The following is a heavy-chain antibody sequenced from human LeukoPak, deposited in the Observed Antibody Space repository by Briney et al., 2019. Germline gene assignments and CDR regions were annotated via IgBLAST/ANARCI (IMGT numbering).Heavy chain of an antibody. V-gene: IGHV3-66*01. CDR2: IYSGGST. D-gene: IGHD3-10*01. CDR1: GFTVSSKY. CDR3: ARGSDGSGSYGAFDI. J-gene: IGHJ3*02. Sequence: GVCLRLSCAASGFTVSSKYMSWVRQAPGKGLEWVAVIYSGGSTYYADSVKGRFTISRDNSKNTLYLQMNSLGAEDTAVYYCARGSDGSGSYGAFDIWGQGTMVTVSS.